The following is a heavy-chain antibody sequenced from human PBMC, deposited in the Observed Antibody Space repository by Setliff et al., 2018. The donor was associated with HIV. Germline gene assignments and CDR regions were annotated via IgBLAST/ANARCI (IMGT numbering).Heavy chain of an antibody. J-gene: IGHJ3*02. CDR2: IYSDGNT. CDR3: ARVTVDWGFGNAFDI. Sequence: GGSLRLSCAASGFTVSSYYMSWVRQAPGKGLEWVSTIYSDGNTYHADSVKGRFTLSRDNSENALFLQMNSLRAEDTAVYYCARVTVDWGFGNAFDIWGQGTMVTVS. V-gene: IGHV3-66*01. D-gene: IGHD7-27*01. CDR1: GFTVSSYY.